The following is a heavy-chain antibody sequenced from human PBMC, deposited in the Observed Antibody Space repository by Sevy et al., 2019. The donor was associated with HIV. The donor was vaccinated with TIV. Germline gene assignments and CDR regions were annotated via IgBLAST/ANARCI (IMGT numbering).Heavy chain of an antibody. Sequence: SETLSLTCTVSGGSISSGSYYWSWIRQPAGKGLEWIGRIYTSGSTNYNPSLKSRVTMSVDTSKNQFSLKLSSVTAADTAVYYCTMVKQVSGAFDIWGQETMVTVSS. CDR2: IYTSGST. CDR3: TMVKQVSGAFDI. V-gene: IGHV4-61*02. D-gene: IGHD3-10*01. J-gene: IGHJ3*02. CDR1: GGSISSGSYY.